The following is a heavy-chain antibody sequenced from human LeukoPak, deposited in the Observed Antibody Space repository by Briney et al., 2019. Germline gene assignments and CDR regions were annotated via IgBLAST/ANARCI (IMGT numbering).Heavy chain of an antibody. CDR3: ARGSGWYGDYFAY. J-gene: IGHJ4*02. CDR2: INHSGST. CDR1: GGSFSGYY. Sequence: SETLSLTCAVYGGSFSGYYWSWIRQPPGKGLEWIGEINHSGSTNYNPSLKSRVTISVDTSKNQFSLKLSSVTAADTAVYYCARGSGWYGDYFAYWGQGTLVTVSS. D-gene: IGHD6-19*01. V-gene: IGHV4-34*01.